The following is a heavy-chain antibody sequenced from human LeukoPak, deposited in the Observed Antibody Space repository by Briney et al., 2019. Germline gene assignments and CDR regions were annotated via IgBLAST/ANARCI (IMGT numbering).Heavy chain of an antibody. Sequence: PSDTLSLTCTVSGGSINRYYWNWVRQTPGKGLEWIGYISYSGSTNYNPSLKSRVTLSVDTSKNQFSLKLSSVIAADTAVYYCARDQEYSGSYYRYFDFWGQGALVTVSS. J-gene: IGHJ4*02. V-gene: IGHV4-59*01. CDR3: ARDQEYSGSYYRYFDF. CDR1: GGSINRYY. CDR2: ISYSGST. D-gene: IGHD1-26*01.